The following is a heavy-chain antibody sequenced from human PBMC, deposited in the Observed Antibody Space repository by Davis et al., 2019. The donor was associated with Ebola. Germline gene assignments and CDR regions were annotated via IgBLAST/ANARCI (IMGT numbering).Heavy chain of an antibody. V-gene: IGHV3-30-3*02. Sequence: GESLKISCAASEFTFSMYAMHWVRQAPGKGLEWVAVISYDGSNKYYADSVKGRFTISRDNAKNSLYLQMNSLRAEDTALYYCAKTDCSGGRCYGIDYWGQGTLVTVSS. CDR1: EFTFSMYA. CDR3: AKTDCSGGRCYGIDY. J-gene: IGHJ4*02. D-gene: IGHD2-15*01. CDR2: ISYDGSNK.